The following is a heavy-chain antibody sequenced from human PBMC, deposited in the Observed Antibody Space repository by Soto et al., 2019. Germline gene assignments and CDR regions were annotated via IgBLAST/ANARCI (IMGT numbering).Heavy chain of an antibody. CDR2: ISGGGGDT. J-gene: IGHJ3*02. CDR1: GFTFTNYA. V-gene: IGHV3-23*01. Sequence: PGGSLRLSCTASGFTFTNYALSWVRQAPGKVLEWVSSISGGGGDTYYADSVRGRFTISRDNSKNTLFLQMNSLRVEDTALYYCAKKDGTDGYYDAFDIWGRGXMVTV. CDR3: AKKDGTDGYYDAFDI. D-gene: IGHD3-22*01.